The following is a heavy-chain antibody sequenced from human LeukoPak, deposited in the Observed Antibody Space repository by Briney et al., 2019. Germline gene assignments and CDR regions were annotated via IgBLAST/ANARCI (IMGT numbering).Heavy chain of an antibody. Sequence: PGGSLRLSCAASGFTFSTYGMNWVRQAPGKGLEWGFYISSRISAIYCADSVKGRFSISRENAKNSLYLQLNSQRVEQRAVYYGAGLDDFDPYHYMAVWGKGTTVTVS. CDR2: ISSRISAI. J-gene: IGHJ6*03. CDR1: GFTFSTYG. D-gene: IGHD3-3*01. CDR3: AGLDDFDPYHYMAV. V-gene: IGHV3-48*04.